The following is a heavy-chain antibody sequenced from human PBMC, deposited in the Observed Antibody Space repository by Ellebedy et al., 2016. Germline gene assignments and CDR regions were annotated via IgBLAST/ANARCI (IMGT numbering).Heavy chain of an antibody. Sequence: GESLKISCAASGFTFSDYYMSWIRQAPGKGLEWVSYISSSGSTIYYADSVKGRFTISRDNAKNSLYLQMNSLRAEDTAVYYCARVAWGGYDFWSGYRNYGMDVWGQGTTVTVSS. CDR1: GFTFSDYY. J-gene: IGHJ6*02. D-gene: IGHD3-3*01. V-gene: IGHV3-11*01. CDR3: ARVAWGGYDFWSGYRNYGMDV. CDR2: ISSSGSTI.